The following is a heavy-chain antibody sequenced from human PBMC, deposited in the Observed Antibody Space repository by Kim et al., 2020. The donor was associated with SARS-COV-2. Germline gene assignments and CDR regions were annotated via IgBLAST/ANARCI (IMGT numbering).Heavy chain of an antibody. CDR3: ARGRAGVVPSPVLGLGPYYEYYALDV. V-gene: IGHV4-34*01. D-gene: IGHD3-3*01. CDR1: VGSFSGYH. Sequence: SETLSLTCAVYVGSFSGYHWTWIRQSPGKGLEWIGEITHSGATNYNPSLKSRVAISVDTSKNQFSLKGKSVTAADTAVYFCARGRAGVVPSPVLGLGPYYEYYALDVWGQGTTVSVSS. J-gene: IGHJ6*02. CDR2: ITHSGAT.